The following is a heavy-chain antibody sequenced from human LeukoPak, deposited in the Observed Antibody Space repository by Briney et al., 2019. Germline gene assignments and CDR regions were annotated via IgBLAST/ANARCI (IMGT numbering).Heavy chain of an antibody. CDR1: GFTFSDYN. D-gene: IGHD3-10*01. J-gene: IGHJ4*02. Sequence: PGESLRLSCAASGFTFSDYNMRWIRQAPGKGLEWVSSISRSGSTKYYADSVKGRFTISRDNAKNSLFLQMNSLRAEDTAVYYCAKGIGLWFGELLGFDYWGQGTLVTVSS. V-gene: IGHV3-11*01. CDR2: ISRSGSTK. CDR3: AKGIGLWFGELLGFDY.